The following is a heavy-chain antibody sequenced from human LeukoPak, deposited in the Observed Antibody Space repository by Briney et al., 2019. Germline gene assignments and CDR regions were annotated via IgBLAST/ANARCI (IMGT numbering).Heavy chain of an antibody. Sequence: SETLSLTCTVSGGSISSSSYYWSWIRQPAGKGLEWIGRIYTSGSTNYNPSLKSRVTISVDTSKNQFSLKLSSVTAADTAVYYCASRGDGKQVDYWGQGTLVTVSS. CDR1: GGSISSSSYY. D-gene: IGHD5-24*01. CDR2: IYTSGST. V-gene: IGHV4-61*02. CDR3: ASRGDGKQVDY. J-gene: IGHJ4*02.